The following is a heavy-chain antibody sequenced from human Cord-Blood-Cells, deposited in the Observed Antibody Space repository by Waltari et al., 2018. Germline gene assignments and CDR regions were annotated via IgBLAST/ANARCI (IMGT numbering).Heavy chain of an antibody. Sequence: EVQLVESGGGLVQPGGSLRLSCAASGFTFSSYWMHWVRQAPGKGLVWVSRINSDGSSTSYADPVKGRFTISRDNAKNTLYLQMNSLRAEDTAVYYCALEPTGYYYYYGMDVWGQGTTVTVSS. CDR1: GFTFSSYW. V-gene: IGHV3-74*01. CDR2: INSDGSST. J-gene: IGHJ6*02. CDR3: ALEPTGYYYYYGMDV. D-gene: IGHD3-9*01.